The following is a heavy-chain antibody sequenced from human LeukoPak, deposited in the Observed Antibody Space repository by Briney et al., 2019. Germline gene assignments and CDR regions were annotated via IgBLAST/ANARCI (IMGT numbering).Heavy chain of an antibody. D-gene: IGHD3-10*01. V-gene: IGHV4-39*02. CDR3: AREGGVRGVIPLGY. CDR1: GGSISSSSYY. Sequence: PSETLSLTCTVSGGSISSSSYYWGWVRQPPGKGLEFVGSIYYSGGTYYNPSLKSRVTISVDTSKNQFSLKLSSVTAADTAVYYCAREGGVRGVIPLGYWGQGTLVTVSS. CDR2: IYYSGGT. J-gene: IGHJ4*02.